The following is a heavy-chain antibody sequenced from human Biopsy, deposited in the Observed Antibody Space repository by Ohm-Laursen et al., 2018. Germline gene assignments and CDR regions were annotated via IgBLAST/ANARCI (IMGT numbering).Heavy chain of an antibody. Sequence: GSLRLSCAASGFTFNTYGMHWVRQAPGKGLEWVSHIDVLDYNTYYVDSVRGRFTISRDNSKEMVYLQINSLRADDTAVYYCALAAAQTVTHFDYWGQGTLVTVSS. V-gene: IGHV3-23*01. CDR1: GFTFNTYG. D-gene: IGHD4-17*01. CDR3: ALAAAQTVTHFDY. J-gene: IGHJ4*02. CDR2: IDVLDYNT.